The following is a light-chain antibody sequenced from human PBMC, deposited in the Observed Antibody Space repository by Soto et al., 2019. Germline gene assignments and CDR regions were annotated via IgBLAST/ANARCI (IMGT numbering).Light chain of an antibody. V-gene: IGKV3-15*01. CDR3: QRDSSSLT. CDR2: GAS. CDR1: QSVGST. J-gene: IGKJ4*02. Sequence: EIFMTQSPATLSVFPGESVILSCRASQSVGSTLAWYQQKPGQAPRLLIRGASTRATGVPARFSGSGSGTEFTLTISSLQSEDFAVYYCQRDSSSLTFGGGTTLEIK.